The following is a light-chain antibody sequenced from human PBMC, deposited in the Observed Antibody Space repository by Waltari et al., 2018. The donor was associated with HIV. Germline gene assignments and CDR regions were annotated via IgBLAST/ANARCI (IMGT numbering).Light chain of an antibody. CDR2: WAS. V-gene: IGKV4-1*01. J-gene: IGKJ4*01. CDR3: QQYFRIPPT. CDR1: RSILHSSDNRNY. Sequence: DIVMTQSPDSLPVSLGERATINCTSSRSILHSSDNRNYLAWYQQKPRQPPKLLTSWASTRESGVPDRFSGSGSGTAFTLTITRLQAEDVAVYHCQQYFRIPPTFGGGTKVEIK.